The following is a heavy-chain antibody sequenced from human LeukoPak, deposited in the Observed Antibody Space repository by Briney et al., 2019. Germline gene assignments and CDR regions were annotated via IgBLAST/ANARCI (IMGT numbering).Heavy chain of an antibody. J-gene: IGHJ4*02. V-gene: IGHV3-7*01. CDR1: GFTFSSYG. Sequence: GGSLRLSCAASGFTFSSYGMTWVRQAPGKGLEWVANIKQGGNEIHYVESVKGRFTISRDNAKNSLYLQMNSLRAEDTAIYYCARGSSAAADSYFDSWGQGTLVTVSS. D-gene: IGHD6-25*01. CDR2: IKQGGNEI. CDR3: ARGSSAAADSYFDS.